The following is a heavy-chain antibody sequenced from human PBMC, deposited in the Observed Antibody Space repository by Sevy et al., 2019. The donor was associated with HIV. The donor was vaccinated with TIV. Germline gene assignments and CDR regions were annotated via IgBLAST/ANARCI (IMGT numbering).Heavy chain of an antibody. V-gene: IGHV4-4*07. D-gene: IGHD4-17*01. Sequence: SETLSLTCTVSGGSISSYYWSWIRQPAGKGLEWIGRIYTSGSTNYNPSLKSRVTMSVDTSNNQFSLKLSSVTAADTAVYYCARHDDYGDYHDAFDIWGQGTMVTVSS. CDR1: GGSISSYY. J-gene: IGHJ3*02. CDR3: ARHDDYGDYHDAFDI. CDR2: IYTSGST.